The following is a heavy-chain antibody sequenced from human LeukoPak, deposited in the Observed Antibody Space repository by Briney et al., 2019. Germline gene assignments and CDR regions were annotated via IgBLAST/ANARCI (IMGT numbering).Heavy chain of an antibody. D-gene: IGHD6-6*01. CDR2: ISISGSTI. Sequence: PGGSLRLSCAASGFTSSSYEVNWVRQAPGKGLEWVSYISISGSTIYYADSVKGRFTISRDNAKNSLYLQMNRLRAENTAVYYSARVAYSSTWGYFDYWSQGTLVTVSS. J-gene: IGHJ4*02. CDR1: GFTSSSYE. V-gene: IGHV3-48*03. CDR3: ARVAYSSTWGYFDY.